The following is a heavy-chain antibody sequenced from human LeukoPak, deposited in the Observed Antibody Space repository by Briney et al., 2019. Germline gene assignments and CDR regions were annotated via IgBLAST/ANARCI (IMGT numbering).Heavy chain of an antibody. CDR1: GGSISSYY. V-gene: IGHV4-59*01. Sequence: PSETLSLTCTVSGGSISSYYWSWIRQPPGKGLEWIGYVYYSGTTNYNPPLKSRVTMSVDTSKSQFPLKLSPVTAADTAVYYCAKYAGHPPGYFDYWGQGTLVTVSS. D-gene: IGHD2-8*01. CDR3: AKYAGHPPGYFDY. CDR2: VYYSGTT. J-gene: IGHJ4*02.